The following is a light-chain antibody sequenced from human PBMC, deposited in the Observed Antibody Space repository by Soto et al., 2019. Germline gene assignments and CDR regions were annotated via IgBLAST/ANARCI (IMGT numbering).Light chain of an antibody. J-gene: IGLJ2*01. Sequence: QSVLTQPPSASGSPGQSVTISCTGTSSDVGGYKFVSWYQQHPGKAPKLIIYEVIKRPSGVPDRFSGSKSGNTASLTVSGLPAEDEGDYYCSSYGGSNNLVFGGGTKLTVL. CDR3: SSYGGSNNLV. CDR1: SSDVGGYKF. V-gene: IGLV2-8*01. CDR2: EVI.